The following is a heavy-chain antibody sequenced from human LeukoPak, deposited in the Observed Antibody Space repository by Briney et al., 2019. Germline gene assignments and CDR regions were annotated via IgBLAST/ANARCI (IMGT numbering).Heavy chain of an antibody. J-gene: IGHJ6*03. CDR2: IIPIFGTA. Sequence: SVKVSCKASGGTFSSYTISWVRQAPGQGLEWMGGIIPIFGTANYAQKFQGRVTITADESTSTAYMELSSLRSEDTAVYYCARGNDGSGSPSYYFYYMDVWGKGTTVTVSS. CDR1: GGTFSSYT. D-gene: IGHD3-10*01. CDR3: ARGNDGSGSPSYYFYYMDV. V-gene: IGHV1-69*13.